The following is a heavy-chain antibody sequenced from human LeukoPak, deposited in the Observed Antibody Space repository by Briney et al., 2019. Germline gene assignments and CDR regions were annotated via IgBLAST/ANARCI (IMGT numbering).Heavy chain of an antibody. CDR3: AKDRFYSGSPRAFDI. J-gene: IGHJ3*02. CDR2: ISSSGSTI. D-gene: IGHD1-26*01. Sequence: GGSLRLSCAASGFTFSDYYMSWIRQAPGKGLEWVSYISSSGSTIYYADSVKGRFTISRDNSKNTLYLQMNSLRAEDTAVYYCAKDRFYSGSPRAFDIWGQGTMVTVSS. V-gene: IGHV3-11*01. CDR1: GFTFSDYY.